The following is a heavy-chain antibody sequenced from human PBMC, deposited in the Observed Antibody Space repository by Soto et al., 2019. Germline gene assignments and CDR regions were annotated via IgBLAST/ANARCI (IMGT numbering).Heavy chain of an antibody. Sequence: ASVKVSCKASGYTFTGYYMHWVRQAPGQGLEWMGWINPNSGGTNYAQKFQGWVTMTRDTSISTAYMELSRLRSDDTAVYYCARGSMRYSSSWYGYWGQGTLVTVSS. D-gene: IGHD6-13*01. CDR3: ARGSMRYSSSWYGY. CDR2: INPNSGGT. J-gene: IGHJ4*02. V-gene: IGHV1-2*04. CDR1: GYTFTGYY.